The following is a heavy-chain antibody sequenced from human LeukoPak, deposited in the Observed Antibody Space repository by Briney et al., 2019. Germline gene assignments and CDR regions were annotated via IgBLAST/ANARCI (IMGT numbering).Heavy chain of an antibody. CDR3: ARAMSIAARLQTIFDY. CDR1: GFTFSSYW. Sequence: GGSLRLSCAASGFTFSSYWMSWVRQAPGKGLEWVANIKLDGSEKYYVDSVKGRFTISRDNAKKSLYLQMNSLRDEDTAVYYCARAMSIAARLQTIFDYWGQGTLVTVSS. J-gene: IGHJ4*02. V-gene: IGHV3-7*01. D-gene: IGHD6-6*01. CDR2: IKLDGSEK.